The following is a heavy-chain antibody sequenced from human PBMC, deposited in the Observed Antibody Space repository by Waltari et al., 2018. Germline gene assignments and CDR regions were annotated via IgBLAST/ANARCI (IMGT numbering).Heavy chain of an antibody. Sequence: EVQLVESGGGLVQPGESLRLSCAASGISFSTYWMHWVRQVPGKGRVWVSRSDNLGSKIVYADSVKGRFTISRDNAKNTLYLQMNSLRSEDTAVYYCATHRPGGYGMDVWGQGTTVTVSS. V-gene: IGHV3-74*01. CDR3: ATHRPGGYGMDV. J-gene: IGHJ6*02. CDR2: SDNLGSKI. D-gene: IGHD2-15*01. CDR1: GISFSTYW.